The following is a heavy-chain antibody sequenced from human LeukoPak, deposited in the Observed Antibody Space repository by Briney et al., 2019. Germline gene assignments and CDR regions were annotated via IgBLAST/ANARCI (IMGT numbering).Heavy chain of an antibody. CDR3: ASLAAAGPYYYYYMDV. J-gene: IGHJ6*03. D-gene: IGHD6-13*01. Sequence: SETLSLTCTVSGGSICSYYWSWIRQPAGKGLEWIGRIYTSGSTNYNPSLKSRVTMSVDTSKNQFSLKLSSVTAADTAVYYCASLAAAGPYYYYYMDVWGKGTTVTVSS. CDR2: IYTSGST. CDR1: GGSICSYY. V-gene: IGHV4-4*07.